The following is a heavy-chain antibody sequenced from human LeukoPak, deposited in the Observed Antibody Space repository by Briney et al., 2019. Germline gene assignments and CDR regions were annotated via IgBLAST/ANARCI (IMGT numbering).Heavy chain of an antibody. CDR3: ARSGSSSWYEEADYGMDV. CDR1: GSTFTGYY. J-gene: IGHJ6*02. CDR2: INPNSGGT. D-gene: IGHD6-13*01. Sequence: ASVKVSCKASGSTFTGYYMHWVRQAPGQGLEWMGWINPNSGGTNYAQKFQGWVTMTRDTSISTAYMELSRLRSDDTAVYYCARSGSSSWYEEADYGMDVWGQGTTVTVSS. V-gene: IGHV1-2*04.